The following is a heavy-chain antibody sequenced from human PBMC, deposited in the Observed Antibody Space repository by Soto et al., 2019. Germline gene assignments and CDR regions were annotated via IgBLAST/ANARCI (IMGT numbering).Heavy chain of an antibody. D-gene: IGHD1-20*01. V-gene: IGHV3-23*01. CDR2: INKNGGTA. Sequence: EVQLLESGGGLLQPGKSLRLSCAASGFTFDAYFMNWVRKAPGKGLEWVPGINKNGGTAQYAGAVRGRFTISRDNARNTLYLQMNSLIAEDTALYCWAKDLHWYGMDVWGQGTTVTVSS. J-gene: IGHJ6*02. CDR3: AKDLHWYGMDV. CDR1: GFTFDAYF.